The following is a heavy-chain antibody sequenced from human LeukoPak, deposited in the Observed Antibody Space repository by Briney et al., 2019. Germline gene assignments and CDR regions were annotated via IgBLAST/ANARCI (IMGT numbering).Heavy chain of an antibody. CDR3: ASGTKTYYYDSSGFDY. Sequence: PGGSLRLSCAASGFTFSDYCVSWIRQAPGKGLEWVSYIRSSGSIIYSADSVKGRFTISRDNAKNSLYLQMNSLRAEDTAVYYCASGTKTYYYDSSGFDYWGQGTLVTVSS. CDR1: GFTFSDYC. J-gene: IGHJ4*02. D-gene: IGHD3-22*01. CDR2: IRSSGSII. V-gene: IGHV3-11*04.